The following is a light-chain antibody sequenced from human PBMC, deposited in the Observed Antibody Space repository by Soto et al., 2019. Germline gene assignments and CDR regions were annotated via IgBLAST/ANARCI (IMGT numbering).Light chain of an antibody. Sequence: DIQLTQSPSSLSASVGDRVSITCRTSQTISNYLNWYHHRPGQAPKLLIYSTSNLQGGVPSRFSVGGAGTEFTLTISSLQPEDFGSYSCQQTYNLPPTFGGGTRVQIK. CDR1: QTISNY. V-gene: IGKV1-39*01. J-gene: IGKJ4*01. CDR2: STS. CDR3: QQTYNLPPT.